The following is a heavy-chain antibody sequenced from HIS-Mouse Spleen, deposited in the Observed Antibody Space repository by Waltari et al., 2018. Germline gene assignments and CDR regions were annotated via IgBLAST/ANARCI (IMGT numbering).Heavy chain of an antibody. CDR3: AREIPYSSSWYDWYFDL. D-gene: IGHD6-13*01. V-gene: IGHV4-39*07. Sequence: QLQLQESGPGLVKPSETLSLTCPASGGSISSSSYHWGRFRQPPGKGLEWIGSIYYSGSTYYNPSLKSRVTISVDTSKNQFSLKLSSVTAADTAVYYCAREIPYSSSWYDWYFDLWGRGTLVTVSS. J-gene: IGHJ2*01. CDR1: GGSISSSSYH. CDR2: IYYSGST.